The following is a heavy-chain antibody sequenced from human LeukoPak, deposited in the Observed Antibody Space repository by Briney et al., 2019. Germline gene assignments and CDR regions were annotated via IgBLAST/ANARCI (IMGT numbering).Heavy chain of an antibody. J-gene: IGHJ4*02. D-gene: IGHD4-17*01. V-gene: IGHV3-7*01. Sequence: GGSLRLSCVASGFTFSSYWMSWVRQAPGKGLEWVANIKQDGSEKYYVDSVEGRFTISRDNAKNSLYLQMNSLRAEDTAVYYCARVSVTVIPIFDYWGQGALVTVSS. CDR2: IKQDGSEK. CDR3: ARVSVTVIPIFDY. CDR1: GFTFSSYW.